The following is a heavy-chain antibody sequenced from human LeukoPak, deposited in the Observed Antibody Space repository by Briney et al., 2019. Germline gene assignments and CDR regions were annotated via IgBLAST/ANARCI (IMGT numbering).Heavy chain of an antibody. CDR3: ARTTEGYCRGRSCYSYYYYMDV. V-gene: IGHV4-38-2*02. Sequence: SETLSLTCSVSGYSIRSGYHWAWIRQPPGKGLEWIGSINYSEKPYYNPSLKSRVTISVDTSKNQFSLKLSSVTAADTAVYYCARTTEGYCRGRSCYSYYYYMDVWGKGTTVTVSS. J-gene: IGHJ6*03. CDR1: GYSIRSGYH. CDR2: INYSEKP. D-gene: IGHD2-15*01.